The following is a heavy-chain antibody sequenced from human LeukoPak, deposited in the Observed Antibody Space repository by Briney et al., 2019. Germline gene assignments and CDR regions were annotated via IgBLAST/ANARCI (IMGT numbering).Heavy chain of an antibody. CDR2: IYYSGSA. Sequence: SETLSLTCAVSGGSVSTGNFYWAWIRQPPGGGLEWIASIYYSGSATYNPSLRSRVTISVDRSKNEFSLNLTSVTAADTAVYYCARQGSNSWKLFDYWGQGPLVTVSS. CDR1: GGSVSTGNFY. J-gene: IGHJ4*02. D-gene: IGHD6-13*01. CDR3: ARQGSNSWKLFDY. V-gene: IGHV4-39*07.